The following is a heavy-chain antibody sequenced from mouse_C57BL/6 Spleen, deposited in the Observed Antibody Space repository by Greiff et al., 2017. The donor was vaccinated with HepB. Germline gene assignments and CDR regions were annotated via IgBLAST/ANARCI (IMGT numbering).Heavy chain of an antibody. J-gene: IGHJ3*01. V-gene: IGHV1-81*01. D-gene: IGHD1-1*01. CDR2: IYPRSGNT. CDR3: ASITTVAY. CDR1: GYTFTSYG. Sequence: VKLQESGAELARPGASVKLSCKASGYTFTSYGISWVKQRTGQGLEWIGEIYPRSGNTYYNEKFKGKATLTADKSSSTAYMELRSLTSEDSAVYFCASITTVAYWGQGTLVTVSA.